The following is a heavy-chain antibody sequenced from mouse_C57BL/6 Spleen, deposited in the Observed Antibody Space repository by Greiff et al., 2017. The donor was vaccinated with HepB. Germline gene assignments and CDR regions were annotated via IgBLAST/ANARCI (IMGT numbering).Heavy chain of an antibody. V-gene: IGHV1-61*01. Sequence: QVQLQQPGAELVRPGSSVKLSCKASGYTFTSYWMDWVKQRPEQGLEWIGNIYPSDSETHYNQKFKDKATLTVEKSSSTAYMQLSSLTSEDSAVYYCARSGALHYGSGYFDYWGQGTTLTVSS. CDR1: GYTFTSYW. D-gene: IGHD1-1*01. CDR2: IYPSDSET. J-gene: IGHJ2*01. CDR3: ARSGALHYGSGYFDY.